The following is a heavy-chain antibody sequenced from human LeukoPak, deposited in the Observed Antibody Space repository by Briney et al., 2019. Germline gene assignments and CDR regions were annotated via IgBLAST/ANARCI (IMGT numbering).Heavy chain of an antibody. Sequence: SETLSLTCTVSGGSISSYYWSWIRQPPGKGLEWIGYIYYSGSTNYNPSLKSRVTISVDTSKNQFSLKLSSVTAADTAVYYCAIGGSTGTNLNWVDPWGQGTLVTVSS. V-gene: IGHV4-59*01. CDR3: AIGGSTGTNLNWVDP. J-gene: IGHJ5*02. CDR2: IYYSGST. CDR1: GGSISSYY. D-gene: IGHD1-1*01.